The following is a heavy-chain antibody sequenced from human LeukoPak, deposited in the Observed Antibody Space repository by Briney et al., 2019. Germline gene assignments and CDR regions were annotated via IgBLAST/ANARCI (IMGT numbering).Heavy chain of an antibody. V-gene: IGHV3-23*01. D-gene: IGHD6-13*01. CDR2: ISSSGGST. J-gene: IGHJ4*02. CDR3: AKATPATAAFES. Sequence: PGGSLRLSCAASGFTFSMYAMSWVRQAPGKGLEWVSTISSSGGSTYYADSVKGRFTISRDNSKDTLYLQMNSLRAEDTAVYYCAKATPATAAFESRGQGTLLTVSS. CDR1: GFTFSMYA.